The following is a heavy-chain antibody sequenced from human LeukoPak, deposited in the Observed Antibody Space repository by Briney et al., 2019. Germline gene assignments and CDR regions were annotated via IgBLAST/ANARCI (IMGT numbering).Heavy chain of an antibody. Sequence: GGSLRLSXAASGFTFSSYSMNWVRQAPGKGLEWVSSISSSSSYIYYADSVKGRFTISRDNAKNSLYLQMNSLRAEDTAVYYCARSAGGAARPYYMDVWGKGTTVTVSS. CDR1: GFTFSSYS. V-gene: IGHV3-21*01. D-gene: IGHD6-6*01. CDR3: ARSAGGAARPYYMDV. CDR2: ISSSSSYI. J-gene: IGHJ6*03.